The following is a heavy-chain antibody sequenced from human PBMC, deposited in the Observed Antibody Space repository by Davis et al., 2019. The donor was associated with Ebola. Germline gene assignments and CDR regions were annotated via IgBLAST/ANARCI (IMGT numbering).Heavy chain of an antibody. CDR3: AKGCAYVWGSYRFCM. CDR2: ISGSGGST. D-gene: IGHD3-16*02. Sequence: PGGSLRLSCAASGFTFSSYAMSWVRQAPGKGLEWVSAISGSGGSTYYADSVKGRFTISRDNSKNTLYLQMNSLRAEDTAVYYCAKGCAYVWGSYRFCMWGQGTLVTVSS. CDR1: GFTFSSYA. J-gene: IGHJ4*02. V-gene: IGHV3-23*01.